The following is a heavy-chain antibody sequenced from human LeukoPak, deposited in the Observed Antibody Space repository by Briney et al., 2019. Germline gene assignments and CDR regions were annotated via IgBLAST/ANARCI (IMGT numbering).Heavy chain of an antibody. V-gene: IGHV5-51*01. J-gene: IGHJ4*02. Sequence: GESLKISCKGSGYSFTSYWIGWVRQMPGKGLEWMGIIYPGDSDTRYSPSFQGQVTISADKSISTAYLQWSSLKASDTAMYYCARRSSGWFGGGNYFDYWSQGTLVTVSS. D-gene: IGHD6-19*01. CDR3: ARRSSGWFGGGNYFDY. CDR2: IYPGDSDT. CDR1: GYSFTSYW.